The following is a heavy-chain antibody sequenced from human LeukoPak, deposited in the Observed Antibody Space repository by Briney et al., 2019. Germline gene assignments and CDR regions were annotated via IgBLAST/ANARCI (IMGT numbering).Heavy chain of an antibody. CDR1: GVTFRKYA. V-gene: IGHV3-23*01. CDR2: INDSGGRT. J-gene: IGHJ4*02. CDR3: ARSDY. Sequence: GGSLRLSCAASGVTFRKYAMSWVRQAPGKGLEWVSTINDSGGRTFYADSVKGRFTISRDNAKNSLYLQMNSLRAEDTAVSYCARSDYWGQGTLVTVSS.